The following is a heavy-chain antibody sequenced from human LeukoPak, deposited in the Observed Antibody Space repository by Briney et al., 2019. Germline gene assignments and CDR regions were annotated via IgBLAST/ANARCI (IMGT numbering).Heavy chain of an antibody. D-gene: IGHD3-10*01. J-gene: IGHJ6*03. CDR1: GGSISSYY. Sequence: PSETLSLTCTVSGGSISSYYWSWIRQPPGKGLEWIGYIYYSGSTNYNPSLKSRVTISVDTSKNQFSLKLSSVTAADTAVYYCARGVTLFYYYYYMDVWGKGTTVTVSS. V-gene: IGHV4-59*01. CDR3: ARGVTLFYYYYYMDV. CDR2: IYYSGST.